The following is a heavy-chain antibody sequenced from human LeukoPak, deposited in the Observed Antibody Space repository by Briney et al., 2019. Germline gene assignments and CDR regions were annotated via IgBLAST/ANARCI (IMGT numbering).Heavy chain of an antibody. J-gene: IGHJ3*02. CDR3: ARGRIMITFGGVADAFDI. V-gene: IGHV1-2*02. D-gene: IGHD3-16*01. CDR2: INPNSGGT. CDR1: GYTFTGYY. Sequence: ASVKVSCKASGYTFTGYYMHWVRQAPGQGLEWMGWINPNSGGTNYAQKFQGRVTMTRDTSISTAHMELSRLRSDDTAVYYCARGRIMITFGGVADAFDIWGQGTMATVSS.